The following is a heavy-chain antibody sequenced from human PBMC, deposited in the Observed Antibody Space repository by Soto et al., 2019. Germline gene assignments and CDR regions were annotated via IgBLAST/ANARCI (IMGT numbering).Heavy chain of an antibody. J-gene: IGHJ5*02. CDR3: ARGAPITAYSSSWNENCCDP. V-gene: IGHV4-59*01. Sequence: SSETLSLTCTVSGDSISGSYWNWIRQPPGKGLEWLGYIYYSGSTNYSPALKSRVTISVDTSKNQFSLKVTSVTAADTAVYYCARGAPITAYSSSWNENCCDPWGKLIMVYFSS. CDR1: GDSISGSY. CDR2: IYYSGST. D-gene: IGHD6-13*01.